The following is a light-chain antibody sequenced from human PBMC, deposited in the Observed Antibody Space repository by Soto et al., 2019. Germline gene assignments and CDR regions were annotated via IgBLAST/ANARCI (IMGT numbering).Light chain of an antibody. V-gene: IGKV3-11*01. J-gene: IGKJ4*01. CDR3: QYYNNWLGA. Sequence: IVWRQSPGTLALSPGERATLSCRASQNIDTYLDWYQQKSGQSPRLLIFDASSRAAGTPARFSGSGSGTDFTLTISSLEPEDFAVYYCQYYNNWLGAFGGGTKVDIK. CDR1: QNIDTY. CDR2: DAS.